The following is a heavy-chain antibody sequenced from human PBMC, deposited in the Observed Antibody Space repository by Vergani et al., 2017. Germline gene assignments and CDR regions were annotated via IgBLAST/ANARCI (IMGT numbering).Heavy chain of an antibody. Sequence: QVQLQQWGAGLLKPSETLSLTCAVYGGSFSGYYWSWIRQPPGKGLEWIGSIYYSGSTYYNPSLKSRVTISVEPSKNHFSLKLSSVTAADTAVYYCARLSYSSGWNNRYYFDYWGQGTLVTVSS. CDR2: IYYSGST. CDR1: GGSFSGYY. J-gene: IGHJ4*02. V-gene: IGHV4-34*01. CDR3: ARLSYSSGWNNRYYFDY. D-gene: IGHD6-19*01.